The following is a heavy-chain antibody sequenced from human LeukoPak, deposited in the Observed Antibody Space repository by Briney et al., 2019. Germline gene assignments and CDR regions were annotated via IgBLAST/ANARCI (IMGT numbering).Heavy chain of an antibody. D-gene: IGHD3-22*01. CDR3: ARGDDSLYYDSSGYPWYFDY. CDR2: IKQDGSEK. CDR1: GFTFSSYW. V-gene: IGHV3-7*01. J-gene: IGHJ4*02. Sequence: GGSLRLSCAASGFTFSSYWMSWVRQAPGKGLEWVANIKQDGSEKYYVDSVKGRFTISRDNAKNSLYLQMNSLRAEDTAVYYCARGDDSLYYDSSGYPWYFDYWGQGTLVTVSS.